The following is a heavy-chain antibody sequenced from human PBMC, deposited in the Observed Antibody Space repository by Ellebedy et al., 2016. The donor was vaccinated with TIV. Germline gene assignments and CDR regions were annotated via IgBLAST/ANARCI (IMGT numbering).Heavy chain of an antibody. V-gene: IGHV3-23*01. Sequence: GESLKISCEASGFAYRSFGMSWVRQGPPAGLEWGSRLRGRGGNRYNAGSVRGRFNISRDNSKNMMYLQMNSLTADGTAVYYSAKRSQFSTISCFDYWGQGTLVTVSS. CDR1: GFAYRSFG. CDR3: AKRSQFSTISCFDY. CDR2: LRGRGGNR. D-gene: IGHD2-2*01. J-gene: IGHJ4*02.